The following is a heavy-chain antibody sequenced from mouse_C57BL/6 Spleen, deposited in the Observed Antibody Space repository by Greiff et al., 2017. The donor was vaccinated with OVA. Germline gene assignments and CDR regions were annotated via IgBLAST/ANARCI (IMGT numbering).Heavy chain of an antibody. CDR1: GYTFTSYL. J-gene: IGHJ4*01. V-gene: IGHV1-55*01. CDR2: IYPGSGST. Sequence: QVQLQQPGAELVKPGASVKMSCKASGYTFTSYLITWVKQRPGQGLEWIGDIYPGSGSTNYNEKFKSKATLTVDTSSSTAYMQLSSLTSEDSAVYYCARSGANWDDAMDYWGQGTSVTVSS. D-gene: IGHD4-1*01. CDR3: ARSGANWDDAMDY.